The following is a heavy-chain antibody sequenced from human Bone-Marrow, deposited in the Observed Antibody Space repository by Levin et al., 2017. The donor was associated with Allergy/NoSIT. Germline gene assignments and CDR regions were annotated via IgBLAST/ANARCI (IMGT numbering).Heavy chain of an antibody. V-gene: IGHV1-45*01. Sequence: SVKVSCTASEYTFTYRYLHWVRLSPGQAPEWIGWITIYNGNTKYSQKFQDRVTITRSTSLSTVYMELTSLSSEDSAIYYCVRSPLYGDGEHHLETWGQGTLITVSS. CDR2: ITIYNGNT. CDR3: VRSPLYGDGEHHLET. J-gene: IGHJ5*02. CDR1: EYTFTYRY. D-gene: IGHD4-17*01.